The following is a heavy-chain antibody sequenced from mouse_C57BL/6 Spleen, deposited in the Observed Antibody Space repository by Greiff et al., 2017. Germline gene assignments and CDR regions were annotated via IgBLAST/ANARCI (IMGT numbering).Heavy chain of an antibody. Sequence: EVHLVESGGGLVQPGGSMKLSCVASGFTFSNYWMNWVRQSPEKGLEWVAQIRLKSDNYATHYAESVKGRFTISRDDSKSSVYLQMNNLRAEDTGIYYCTRDTTVVATFAYWGQGTLVTVSA. V-gene: IGHV6-3*01. D-gene: IGHD1-1*01. CDR2: IRLKSDNYAT. CDR1: GFTFSNYW. CDR3: TRDTTVVATFAY. J-gene: IGHJ3*01.